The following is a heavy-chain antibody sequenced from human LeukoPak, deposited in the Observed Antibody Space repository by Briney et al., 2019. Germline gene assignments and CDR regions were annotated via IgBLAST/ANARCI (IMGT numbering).Heavy chain of an antibody. D-gene: IGHD2-2*01. Sequence: PGGSLRLSCAASGFTVSSNYMSWVRQAPGKGLEWVSVIYSGGSTYYADSVKGRFTISRDNSKNTLYLQMNSLRAEDTAVYYCARDQISPSSSTYCYYYYGMDVWGQGTTVTVSS. CDR1: GFTVSSNY. CDR2: IYSGGST. J-gene: IGHJ6*02. CDR3: ARDQISPSSSTYCYYYYGMDV. V-gene: IGHV3-53*01.